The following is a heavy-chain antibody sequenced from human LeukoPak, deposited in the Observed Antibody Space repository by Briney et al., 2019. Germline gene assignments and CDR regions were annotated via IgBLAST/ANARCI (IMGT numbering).Heavy chain of an antibody. D-gene: IGHD3-10*01. J-gene: IGHJ3*02. CDR3: ARDWALWFGEADAFDI. V-gene: IGHV3-21*01. CDR2: ISYTGTYI. Sequence: GGSLRLSCAASAFSLSAYNMNWVRQAPGKGLEWVSSISYTGTYIYYADSVKGRFTISRDNAQNSLYLQMNSLRAEDTAVYYCARDWALWFGEADAFDIWGQGTMVTVSS. CDR1: AFSLSAYN.